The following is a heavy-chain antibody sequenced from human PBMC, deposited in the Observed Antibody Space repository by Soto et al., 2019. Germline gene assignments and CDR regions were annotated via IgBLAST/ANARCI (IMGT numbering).Heavy chain of an antibody. D-gene: IGHD2-2*02. CDR3: ARVRGYTTTHYLDY. J-gene: IGHJ4*02. V-gene: IGHV1-46*01. CDR2: INPSAGSS. Sequence: ASVKVSCKASGYTFTNYYMYWVRQAPGQGLEWMGIINPSAGSSSYAQRFQGRVTMTWDTSTTTVYMKLSSLRSEDTAVYYCARVRGYTTTHYLDYWGQGTLVTVSS. CDR1: GYTFTNYY.